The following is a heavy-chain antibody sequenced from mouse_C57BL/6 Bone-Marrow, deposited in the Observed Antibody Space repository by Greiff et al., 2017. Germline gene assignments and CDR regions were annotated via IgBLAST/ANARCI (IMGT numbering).Heavy chain of an antibody. V-gene: IGHV1-62-2*01. CDR3: ARHEAGIYYGYYAFFDY. D-gene: IGHD2-3*01. CDR2: FYPGSGSI. J-gene: IGHJ2*01. CDR1: GYTFTKYT. Sequence: QVQLQQSGAELVKPGASVKLSCKASGYTFTKYTIHWVKQRPGQGLEWIGWFYPGSGSIKYNEKFKDKATLTVDKSSSTAYMALSRLTSEDSAVYFCARHEAGIYYGYYAFFDYWGQGTTLTVSS.